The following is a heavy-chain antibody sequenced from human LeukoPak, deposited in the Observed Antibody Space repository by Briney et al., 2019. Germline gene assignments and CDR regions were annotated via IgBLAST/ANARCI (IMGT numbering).Heavy chain of an antibody. Sequence: SQTLSLTCTVSGGSISSGGYYWSWIRQPPGKGLEWIGEINHSGSTNYNPSLKSRVTISVDTSKNQFSLKLSSVTAADTAVYYCARGPQSITIFGVVPFDYWGRGTLVTVSS. CDR1: GGSISSGGYY. J-gene: IGHJ4*02. V-gene: IGHV4-30-2*01. D-gene: IGHD3-3*01. CDR2: INHSGST. CDR3: ARGPQSITIFGVVPFDY.